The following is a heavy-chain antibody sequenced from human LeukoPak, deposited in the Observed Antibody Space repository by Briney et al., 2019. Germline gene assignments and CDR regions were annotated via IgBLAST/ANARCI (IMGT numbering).Heavy chain of an antibody. D-gene: IGHD3-10*01. J-gene: IGHJ4*02. Sequence: GGSLRLSCAASGFTFSSYWMSWVRQAPGKGLEWVANIKQDGSEKYYVDSVKGRFTISRDNAKNSLYLQMNSLRAEDTAVYYCARGGIKTTMVRGVTAYYFDYWGQGTLVTVSS. CDR2: IKQDGSEK. V-gene: IGHV3-7*01. CDR3: ARGGIKTTMVRGVTAYYFDY. CDR1: GFTFSSYW.